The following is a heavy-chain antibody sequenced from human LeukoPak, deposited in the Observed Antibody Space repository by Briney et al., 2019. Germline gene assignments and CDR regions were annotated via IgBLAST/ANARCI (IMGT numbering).Heavy chain of an antibody. CDR3: ARGRDRSKAGDH. CDR1: GGSFDDYC. J-gene: IGHJ4*02. CDR2: IHPSGIF. Sequence: SETLSLTCAVYGGSFDDYCCSWLRQPPGKGLEWIGEIHPSGIFYYNSSLLSRVTISIDTSKSQFSLRLTSVTAADTAFYYCARGRDRSKAGDHWGQGSLVTVSS. D-gene: IGHD5-24*01. V-gene: IGHV4-34*01.